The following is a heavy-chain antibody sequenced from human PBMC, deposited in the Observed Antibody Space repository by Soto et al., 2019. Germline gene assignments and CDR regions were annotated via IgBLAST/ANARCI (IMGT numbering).Heavy chain of an antibody. CDR3: AADDCSSTSCYTDY. D-gene: IGHD2-2*02. Sequence: SETLSLTCTVSGGSISSGDYYWSWIRQPPGKGLEWIGYIYYSGSTYYNPSLKSRVTISVDTSKNQFSLKLSSVTAADTAVYYCAADDCSSTSCYTDYWDQGTLVTVSS. J-gene: IGHJ4*02. CDR1: GGSISSGDYY. CDR2: IYYSGST. V-gene: IGHV4-30-4*01.